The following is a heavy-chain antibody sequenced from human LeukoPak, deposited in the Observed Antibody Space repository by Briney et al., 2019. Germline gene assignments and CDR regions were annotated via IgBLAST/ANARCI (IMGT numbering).Heavy chain of an antibody. CDR2: LYHSGST. Sequence: SETLSLPRTVSGYSISSGYYWGWTRPPPATGLEWIGRLYHSGSTYYNQYLKSRVTISVDTSKNQVSQKRSSVTAADTAVDYCARVMVGTTRGLFDYWGEGRLVSVSS. J-gene: IGHJ4*02. V-gene: IGHV4-38-2*02. CDR1: GYSISSGYY. CDR3: ARVMVGTTRGLFDY. D-gene: IGHD1-26*01.